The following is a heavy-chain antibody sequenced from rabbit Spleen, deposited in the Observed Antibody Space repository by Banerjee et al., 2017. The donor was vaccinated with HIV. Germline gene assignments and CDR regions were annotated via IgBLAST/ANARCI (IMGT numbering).Heavy chain of an antibody. CDR1: GVSLSDKDV. V-gene: IGHV1S45*01. Sequence: EQLEESGGGLVKPEGSLTLTCKASGVSLSDKDVMCWVRQAPGKGLEWIGCIYTGNLKAYYASWAKGRFTISKTSSTTVTLQMTSLTVADMATYFCARDAGSGPYIDGYFDLWGPGTLVTVS. CDR2: IYTGNLKA. J-gene: IGHJ4*01. CDR3: ARDAGSGPYIDGYFDL. D-gene: IGHD8-1*01.